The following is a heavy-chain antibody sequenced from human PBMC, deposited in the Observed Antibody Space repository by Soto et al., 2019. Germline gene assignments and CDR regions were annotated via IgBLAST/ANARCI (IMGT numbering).Heavy chain of an antibody. D-gene: IGHD3-10*01. CDR3: ALWFGEESGGFDY. V-gene: IGHV4-59*01. CDR1: GGSISSYY. J-gene: IGHJ4*02. Sequence: SETLSLTCTVSGGSISSYYWSWIRQPPGKGLEWIGYIYYSGSTNYNPSLKSRVTISVDTSKNQFSLKLSSVTAADTAVYYCALWFGEESGGFDYWGQGTLVTVSS. CDR2: IYYSGST.